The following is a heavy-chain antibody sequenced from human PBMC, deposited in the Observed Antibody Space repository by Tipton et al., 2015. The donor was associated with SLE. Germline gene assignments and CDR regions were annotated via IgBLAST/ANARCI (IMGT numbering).Heavy chain of an antibody. Sequence: PGLVKPSETLSLTCTVSGASISTYYWSWIRQPPGKGLEWIGDVNQSGGTNYNPSLKSRVTISVDASNSQLSLKLFSVTAADTAVYYCARASRGRVSTPDNLLRPGARFDYWGQGTLTTVSS. D-gene: IGHD3-10*01. CDR2: VNQSGGT. J-gene: IGHJ4*02. V-gene: IGHV4-59*12. CDR1: GASISTYY. CDR3: ARASRGRVSTPDNLLRPGARFDY.